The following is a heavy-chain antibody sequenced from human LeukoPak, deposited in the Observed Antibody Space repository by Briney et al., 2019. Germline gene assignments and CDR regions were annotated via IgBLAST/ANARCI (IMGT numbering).Heavy chain of an antibody. CDR1: GYTFTSYD. CDR2: MNPNSGNT. CDR3: ARAYSSGWYRWFDP. J-gene: IGHJ5*02. V-gene: IGHV1-8*01. D-gene: IGHD6-19*01. Sequence: ASVKVSCKASGYTFTSYDINWVRQATGQGLEWMGWMNPNSGNTGYAQKFQGRVTMTRNISISTAYMELSSLRSEDTAVYYCARAYSSGWYRWFDPWGQGTLVTVSS.